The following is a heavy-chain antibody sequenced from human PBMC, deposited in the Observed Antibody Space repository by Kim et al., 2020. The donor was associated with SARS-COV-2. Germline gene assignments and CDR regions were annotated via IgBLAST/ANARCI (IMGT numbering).Heavy chain of an antibody. J-gene: IGHJ3*02. CDR1: GFTFTGSA. CDR3: AAVDNFWSGYWAFDI. D-gene: IGHD3-3*01. CDR2: SVVGSGNA. Sequence: SVKVSCKASGFTFTGSAMQWVRQARGQRLEWIGWSVVGSGNANYAQKFQERVTITRDMSTNTAYMELNSLRSEDTAVYYCAAVDNFWSGYWAFDIWGQGTMVTVSS. V-gene: IGHV1-58*02.